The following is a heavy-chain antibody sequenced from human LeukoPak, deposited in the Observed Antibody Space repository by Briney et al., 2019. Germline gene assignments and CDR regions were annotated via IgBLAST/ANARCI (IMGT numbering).Heavy chain of an antibody. Sequence: GGSLRLSCAASGFTFSSYWMYWVRQAPGKGLVCVSRISSDGRSTDYADSVKGRFTISRDNAKNSLYLQMNSLRAEDTAVYYCARVRCSGGGCFYNFDYWGQGSLVTVSS. V-gene: IGHV3-74*01. J-gene: IGHJ4*02. CDR2: ISSDGRST. CDR1: GFTFSSYW. D-gene: IGHD2-15*01. CDR3: ARVRCSGGGCFYNFDY.